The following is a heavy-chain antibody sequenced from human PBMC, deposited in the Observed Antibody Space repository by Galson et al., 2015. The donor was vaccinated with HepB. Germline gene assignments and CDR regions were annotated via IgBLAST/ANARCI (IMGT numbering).Heavy chain of an antibody. CDR3: ARDYSGYSSSWFTAGWFDP. D-gene: IGHD6-13*01. J-gene: IGHJ5*02. V-gene: IGHV4-59*01. CDR1: GGSISSYY. CDR2: IYYSGST. Sequence: SETLSLTCTVSGGSISSYYWSWIRQPPGKGLEWIGYIYYSGSTNYNPSLKSRVTISVDTSKNQFSLKLSSVTAADTAVYYCARDYSGYSSSWFTAGWFDPWGQGTLVTVSS.